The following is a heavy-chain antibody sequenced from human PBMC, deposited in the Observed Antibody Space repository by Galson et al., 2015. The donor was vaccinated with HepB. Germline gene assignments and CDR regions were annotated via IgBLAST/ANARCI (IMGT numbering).Heavy chain of an antibody. Sequence: SVKVSCKASEYTFTSYDINWVRQATGQGLEWMGWMNPNSGNTGYAQKFQGRVTMTRNTSISTAYMELSSLRSEDTAVYYCARGHRFLERLDYYYYMDVWGKGTTVTVSS. D-gene: IGHD3-3*01. V-gene: IGHV1-8*01. CDR2: MNPNSGNT. J-gene: IGHJ6*03. CDR1: EYTFTSYD. CDR3: ARGHRFLERLDYYYYMDV.